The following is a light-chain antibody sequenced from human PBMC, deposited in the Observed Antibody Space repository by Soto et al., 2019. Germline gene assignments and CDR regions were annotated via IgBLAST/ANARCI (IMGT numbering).Light chain of an antibody. CDR3: QQYGSSPFT. CDR2: GAS. CDR1: QSVGSSY. V-gene: IGKV3-20*01. J-gene: IGKJ3*01. Sequence: EIVFTQSPGTLSLSSGERATLSCRSSQSVGSSYLAWYQQKPGQAPRLLIYGASSRATGIPDRFSGSGSGTDFTLTISRLEPEDFAVYYCQQYGSSPFTFGPGTKVDIK.